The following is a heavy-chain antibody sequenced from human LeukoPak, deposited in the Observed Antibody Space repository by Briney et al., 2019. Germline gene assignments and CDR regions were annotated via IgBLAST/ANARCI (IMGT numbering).Heavy chain of an antibody. CDR2: IRYDGSNK. CDR1: GFTFSSYG. Sequence: GGSLRLSCAASGFTFSSYGMHWVRQAPGKGLEWVAFIRYDGSNKYYADSVKGRFTISRDNSKNTPYLQMNSLRAEDTAVYYCARVPPPTYYYDSSGYLHCDYWGQGTLVTVSS. V-gene: IGHV3-30*02. D-gene: IGHD3-22*01. CDR3: ARVPPPTYYYDSSGYLHCDY. J-gene: IGHJ4*02.